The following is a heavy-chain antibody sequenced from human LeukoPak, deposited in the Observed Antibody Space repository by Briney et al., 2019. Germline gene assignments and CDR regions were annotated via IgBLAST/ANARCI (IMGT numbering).Heavy chain of an antibody. D-gene: IGHD1-26*01. CDR3: AKDMVGATPLYGMDV. Sequence: GGSLRLSCAASGFTFSSYSMNWVRQAPGKGLEWVSSISSSSSYIYYADSVKGRFTISRDNAKNSLYLQMNSLRAEDTALYYYAKDMVGATPLYGMDVWGQGTTVTVSS. CDR1: GFTFSSYS. CDR2: ISSSSSYI. J-gene: IGHJ6*02. V-gene: IGHV3-21*04.